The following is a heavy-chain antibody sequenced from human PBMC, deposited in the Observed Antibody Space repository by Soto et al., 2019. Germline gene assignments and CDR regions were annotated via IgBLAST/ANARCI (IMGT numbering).Heavy chain of an antibody. Sequence: GSSVKFSCKASGYTFTSYGISWVRQAPGQVLECMVWISAYNGNTNYXXKLQGRVXXTTDTSTSTAXMELRXLRSDDTAVYYCARDTVPNNYWCQGTLVTVSS. CDR2: ISAYNGNT. J-gene: IGHJ4*02. V-gene: IGHV1-18*01. D-gene: IGHD4-17*01. CDR3: ARDTVPNNY. CDR1: GYTFTSYG.